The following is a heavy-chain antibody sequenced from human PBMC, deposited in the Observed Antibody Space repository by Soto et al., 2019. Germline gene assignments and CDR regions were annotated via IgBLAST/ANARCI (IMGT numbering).Heavy chain of an antibody. V-gene: IGHV3-21*01. CDR1: GFTFSSYS. CDR3: ARTYCSGGSCYGYYYYYYYGMDV. J-gene: IGHJ6*02. CDR2: ISSSSSYI. Sequence: ESGGGLVKRGGSLRLSCAASGFTFSSYSMNWVRQAPGKGLEWVSSISSSSSYIYYADSVKGRFTISRDNAKKSLYLQMNSLRVEDTAVYYCARTYCSGGSCYGYYYYYYYGMDVWGQGTTVTVSS. D-gene: IGHD2-15*01.